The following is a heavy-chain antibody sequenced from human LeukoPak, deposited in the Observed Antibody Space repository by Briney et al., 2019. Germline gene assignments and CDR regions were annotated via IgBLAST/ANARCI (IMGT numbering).Heavy chain of an antibody. V-gene: IGHV1-2*02. J-gene: IGHJ4*02. Sequence: ASVKVSCKASGSTFSSYDINWVRQAPGQGLEWMGWINPNSGGTNYAQKFQGRVTMTRDTSISTAYMELSRLRSDDTAVYYCVYYDSSGNIWGQGTLVIVSS. CDR3: VYYDSSGNI. D-gene: IGHD3-22*01. CDR2: INPNSGGT. CDR1: GSTFSSYD.